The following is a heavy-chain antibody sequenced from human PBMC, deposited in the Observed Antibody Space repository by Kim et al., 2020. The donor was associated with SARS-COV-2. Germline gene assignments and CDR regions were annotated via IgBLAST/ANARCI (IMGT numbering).Heavy chain of an antibody. Sequence: GGSLRLSCAASGFTFSSYAMSWVRQAPGKGLEWVSAISGSGGSTYYADSVKGRFTISRDNSKNTLYLQMNSLRAEDTAVYYCAKDRRCYYDSSGYYSPYYFDYWGQGTLVTVSS. CDR1: GFTFSSYA. J-gene: IGHJ4*02. D-gene: IGHD3-22*01. CDR2: ISGSGGST. CDR3: AKDRRCYYDSSGYYSPYYFDY. V-gene: IGHV3-23*01.